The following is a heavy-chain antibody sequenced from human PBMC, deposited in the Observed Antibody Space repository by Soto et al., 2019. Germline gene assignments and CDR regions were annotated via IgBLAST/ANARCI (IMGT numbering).Heavy chain of an antibody. Sequence: PGESLKISCKGSGYSFTSYWIIWVRQMPGKGLEWMGRIDPSDSYTNYSPSFQGHVTISADKSISTAYLQWSSLKASDTAMYYCASSPRGYCSSTSCRESGNYYGMEVWGQGTTVTLSS. CDR1: GYSFTSYW. D-gene: IGHD2-2*01. CDR3: ASSPRGYCSSTSCRESGNYYGMEV. J-gene: IGHJ6*02. V-gene: IGHV5-10-1*01. CDR2: IDPSDSYT.